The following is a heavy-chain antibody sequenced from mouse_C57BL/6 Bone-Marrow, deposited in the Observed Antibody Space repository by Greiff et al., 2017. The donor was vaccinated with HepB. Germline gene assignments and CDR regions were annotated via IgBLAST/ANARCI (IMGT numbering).Heavy chain of an antibody. V-gene: IGHV2-6*01. D-gene: IGHD2-3*01. CDR2: IWGVGST. Sequence: VKLMESGPGLVAPSQSLSITCTVSGFSLTSYGVDWVRQSPGKGLEWLGVIWGVGSTNYNSALKSRLSISKDNSKSQVFLKMNSLHTDDTAMYYCASVDDGYPSWFAYWGQGTLVTVSA. CDR3: ASVDDGYPSWFAY. J-gene: IGHJ3*01. CDR1: GFSLTSYG.